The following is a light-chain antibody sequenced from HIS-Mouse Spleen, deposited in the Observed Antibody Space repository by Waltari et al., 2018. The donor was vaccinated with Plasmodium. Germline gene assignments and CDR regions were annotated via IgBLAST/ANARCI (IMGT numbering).Light chain of an antibody. CDR1: ALPKKY. Sequence: SYELTHPPSVSVSPGQTARITCSGDALPKKYAYWYQQKSGQAPVLVIYEDSKRPAGIPERFSGSSSGTMATLTISGAQVEDEADYYCYSTDSSGNHRVFGGGTKRTVL. J-gene: IGLJ2*01. CDR2: EDS. V-gene: IGLV3-10*01. CDR3: YSTDSSGNHRV.